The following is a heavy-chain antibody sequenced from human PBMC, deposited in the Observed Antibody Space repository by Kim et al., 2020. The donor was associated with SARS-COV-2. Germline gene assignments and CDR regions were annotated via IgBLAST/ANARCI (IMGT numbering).Heavy chain of an antibody. D-gene: IGHD6-19*01. J-gene: IGHJ4*02. CDR3: ARRYPETQDSSGWYPASFDY. Sequence: ASVKVSCKASGYTFTSYAMNWVRQAPGQGLEWMGWINTNTGNPTYAQGFTGRFVFSLDTSVSTAYLQISSLKAEDTAVYYCARRYPETQDSSGWYPASFDYWGQGTLVTVSS. CDR1: GYTFTSYA. CDR2: INTNTGNP. V-gene: IGHV7-4-1*02.